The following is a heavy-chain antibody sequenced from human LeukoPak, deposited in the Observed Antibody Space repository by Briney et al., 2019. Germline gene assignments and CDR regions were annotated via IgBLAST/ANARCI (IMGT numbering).Heavy chain of an antibody. V-gene: IGHV3-72*01. CDR1: GFIFSDHY. J-gene: IGHJ3*02. CDR2: SRNKPNSYST. Sequence: QPGGSLRLSCAASGFIFSDHYMDWVRQAPGKGLEWVARSRNKPNSYSTVYAASVQGRFTISRDESKNSLFLQMNSLITEDTAVYFCARGFHSFDIWGQGTMVTVSS. CDR3: ARGFHSFDI.